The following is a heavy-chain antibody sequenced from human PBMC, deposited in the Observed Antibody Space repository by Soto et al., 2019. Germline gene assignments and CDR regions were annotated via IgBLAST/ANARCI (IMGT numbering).Heavy chain of an antibody. CDR1: GGSMRSYY. J-gene: IGHJ5*02. Sequence: PSETLSLTCTVCGGSMRSYYGSWIRQPPGKGLEWIGYIYYSGSTNYNPSLKSRVTISVDTSKNQFSLKLSSVNAADTAAYYCARAGILHWFDPWGQGTLVTVSS. D-gene: IGHD6-13*01. V-gene: IGHV4-59*01. CDR2: IYYSGST. CDR3: ARAGILHWFDP.